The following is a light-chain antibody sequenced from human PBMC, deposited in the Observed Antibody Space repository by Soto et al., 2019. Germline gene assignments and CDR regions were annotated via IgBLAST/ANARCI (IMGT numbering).Light chain of an antibody. CDR2: GAS. J-gene: IGKJ2*01. Sequence: EIVMTQSPATLSVSPGERATLSCRASQSVSSSLAWYQQKPGQAPRRLIYGASTRATGIPARFSGSGSGTEFTLTISSLQSEDFALYYCQQYNNWPPYTFGQGTKLEIK. V-gene: IGKV3-15*01. CDR3: QQYNNWPPYT. CDR1: QSVSSS.